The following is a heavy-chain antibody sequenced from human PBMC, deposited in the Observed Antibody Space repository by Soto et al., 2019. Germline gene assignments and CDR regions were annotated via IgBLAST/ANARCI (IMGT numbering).Heavy chain of an antibody. CDR3: ARVPIRYFDWLHDGYYYYGMDV. CDR2: INHSGST. Sequence: PSETLSLTCAVYGGSFSGYYWSWIRQPPGKGLEWIGEINHSGSTNYNPSLKSRVTISVDTSKNQFSLKLSSVTAADTAVYYCARVPIRYFDWLHDGYYYYGMDVWGQGTTVTVSS. J-gene: IGHJ6*02. V-gene: IGHV4-34*01. CDR1: GGSFSGYY. D-gene: IGHD3-9*01.